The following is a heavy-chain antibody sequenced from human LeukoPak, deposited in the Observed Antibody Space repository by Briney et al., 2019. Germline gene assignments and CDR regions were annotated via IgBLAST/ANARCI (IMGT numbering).Heavy chain of an antibody. V-gene: IGHV1-2*02. D-gene: IGHD1-26*01. CDR2: INPKSGGT. CDR1: GYTFTAYY. CDR3: ARGVSGSYYYYYMDV. J-gene: IGHJ6*03. Sequence: ASVKVSCKASGYTFTAYYMHWVRQAPGQGLEWMGWINPKSGGTNYAQKFQGRVTMTRDTSNSTAYMELSRLRSDDTAVYYCARGVSGSYYYYYMDVWGKGTTVTVSS.